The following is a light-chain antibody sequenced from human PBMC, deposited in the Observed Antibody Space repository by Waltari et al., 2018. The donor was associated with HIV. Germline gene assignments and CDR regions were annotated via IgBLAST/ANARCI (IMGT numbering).Light chain of an antibody. CDR3: QQSYSTPWT. CDR2: AAS. V-gene: IGKV1-39*01. Sequence: DIQMTKSPSPLPASLGARAPITCRASQTISSYLNWYQQKPENAPKLLIYAASSLQSGVPSRFSGSGSGTDFTLTISSLQPEDFATYYCQQSYSTPWTFGQGTKVEIK. J-gene: IGKJ1*01. CDR1: QTISSY.